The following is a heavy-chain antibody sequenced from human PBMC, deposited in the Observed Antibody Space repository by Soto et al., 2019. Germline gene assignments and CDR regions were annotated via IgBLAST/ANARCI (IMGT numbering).Heavy chain of an antibody. J-gene: IGHJ3*02. CDR1: GFTFSNYA. D-gene: IGHD1-1*01. V-gene: IGHV3-30*18. CDR2: ISYDGVGK. CDR3: AKLTTTGTTADVAFDI. Sequence: SLRLSCAASGFTFSNYAMDWVRQAPGKVLEWVSGISYDGVGKYYADSVKGRFTISRDNSKNTLYLQMNSLRAEDTAVYYCAKLTTTGTTADVAFDIWGQGTMVTVSS.